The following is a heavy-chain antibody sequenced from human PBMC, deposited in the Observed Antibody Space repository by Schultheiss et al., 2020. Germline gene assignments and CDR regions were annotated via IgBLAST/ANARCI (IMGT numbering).Heavy chain of an antibody. CDR3: ARARFYGSEPDY. CDR1: GFTFNSYA. V-gene: IGHV3-30*04. J-gene: IGHJ4*02. CDR2: ISYDGCNK. Sequence: GGSLRLSCAASGFTFNSYAMHWVRQAPGKGLEWVAVISYDGCNKYYADSVKGRFTISRDNSKNTLYLQMNSLRAEDTAVYYCARARFYGSEPDYWGQGTLVTVSS. D-gene: IGHD3-10*01.